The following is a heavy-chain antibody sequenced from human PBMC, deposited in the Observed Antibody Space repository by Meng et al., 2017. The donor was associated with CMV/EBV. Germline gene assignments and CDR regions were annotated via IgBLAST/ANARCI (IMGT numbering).Heavy chain of an antibody. CDR1: GFTVSSNY. CDR3: ARDGNYGDYGDGY. Sequence: GESLKISCAASGFTVSSNYMSWVRQAPGKGLEWVSVIYSGGSTYYADFVKGRLTISRDNSKNTLYLQMNSLRAEDTAVYYCARDGNYGDYGDGYWGQGTLVTVSS. V-gene: IGHV3-66*02. CDR2: IYSGGST. D-gene: IGHD4-17*01. J-gene: IGHJ4*02.